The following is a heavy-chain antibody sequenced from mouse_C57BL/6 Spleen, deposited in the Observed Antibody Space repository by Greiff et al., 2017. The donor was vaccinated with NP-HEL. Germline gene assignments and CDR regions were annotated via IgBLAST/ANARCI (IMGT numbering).Heavy chain of an antibody. Sequence: VMLVESGAELVKPGASVKISCKASGYAFSSYWMNWVKQRPGKGLEWIGQIYPGDGDTNYNGKFKGKATLTADKSSSTAYMQLSSLTSEDSAVYFCARGGGDDSFAYWGQGTLVTVSA. CDR2: IYPGDGDT. CDR1: GYAFSSYW. J-gene: IGHJ3*01. D-gene: IGHD2-12*01. CDR3: ARGGGDDSFAY. V-gene: IGHV1-80*01.